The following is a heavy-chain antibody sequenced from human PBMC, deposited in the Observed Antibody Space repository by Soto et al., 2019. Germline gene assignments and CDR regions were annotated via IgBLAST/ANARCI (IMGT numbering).Heavy chain of an antibody. V-gene: IGHV1-8*02. CDR2: MNPNSGRT. CDR3: ARDMRGRPWGQAEYGRGRFDY. CDR1: GYTFTTYD. Sequence: ASVKVSCKASGYTFTTYDINWVRQATGQGLEWVGWMNPNSGRTVYAQKFQGRVTMTRNTSISTAYMELSSLRSEDTAVYYCARDMRGRPWGQAEYGRGRFDYWG. J-gene: IGHJ4*01. D-gene: IGHD3-16*01.